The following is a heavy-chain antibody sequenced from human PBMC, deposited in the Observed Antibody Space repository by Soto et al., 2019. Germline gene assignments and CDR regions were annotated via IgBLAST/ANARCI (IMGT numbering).Heavy chain of an antibody. V-gene: IGHV4-4*02. CDR1: GGSISTSNW. J-gene: IGHJ4*02. Sequence: QVQLQESGPGLVKPSGTLSLTCAVSGGSISTSNWWSWVRQPPGKGLEWIGEVYRTGSTNYNPSLDTRLTISANNANQRFPLTLPAPRLPARAAYYCPGARATTGVVATFDCWRQRTLVTVSS. CDR2: VYRTGST. D-gene: IGHD4-4*01. CDR3: PGARATTGVVATFDC.